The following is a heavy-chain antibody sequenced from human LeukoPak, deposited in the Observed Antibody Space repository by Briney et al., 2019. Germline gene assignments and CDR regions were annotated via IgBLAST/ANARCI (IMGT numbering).Heavy chain of an antibody. CDR3: AKDVADSSSWYSAFDI. CDR2: ISSDGSNK. D-gene: IGHD6-13*01. J-gene: IGHJ3*02. CDR1: RFTFSNYG. Sequence: GGSLRLSCAASRFTFSNYGMHWVRQAPGKGLEWVAVISSDGSNKYYADSVKGRFTISRDNSKNTLYLQMNSLRAEDTAVYYCAKDVADSSSWYSAFDIWGQGTMVTVSS. V-gene: IGHV3-30*18.